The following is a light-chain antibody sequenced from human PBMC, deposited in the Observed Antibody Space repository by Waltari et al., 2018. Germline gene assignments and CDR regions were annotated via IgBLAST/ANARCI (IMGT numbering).Light chain of an antibody. CDR3: QQTYNSPLT. Sequence: DIQMTQSPSSLSASVGDRVTITCRASLGISTYLHWYQQKPGKAPKLLISGASSLQGWVPSRFSGSGSGTLFTLTITSLQPEDFATYYCQQTYNSPLTFGQGTKVDIK. CDR2: GAS. V-gene: IGKV1-39*01. CDR1: LGISTY. J-gene: IGKJ1*01.